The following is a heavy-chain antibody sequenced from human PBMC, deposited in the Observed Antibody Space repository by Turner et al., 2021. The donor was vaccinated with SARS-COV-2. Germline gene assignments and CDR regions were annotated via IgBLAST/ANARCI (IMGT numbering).Heavy chain of an antibody. CDR1: GGSISSTINY. D-gene: IGHD3-9*01. CDR3: ARHSTYYDILTAYEGAFDI. V-gene: IGHV4-39*01. CDR2: IFYSVST. Sequence: QMQLQESGPGLVKPSETLSLTCTVSGGSISSTINYWGWIRQPPGKGLEWIGSIFYSVSTNYTPSLKSRLTISVDTSRNQFSLRLTSVTAADTAVYYCARHSTYYDILTAYEGAFDIWGQGTLVSVSS. J-gene: IGHJ3*02.